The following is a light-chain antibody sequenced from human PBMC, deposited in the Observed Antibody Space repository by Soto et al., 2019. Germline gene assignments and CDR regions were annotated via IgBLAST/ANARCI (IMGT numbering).Light chain of an antibody. J-gene: IGLJ2*01. CDR2: EVR. Sequence: QSVLTQPASVSGSPGQSITISCTGTSSDVGSYNYVSWYQQHPGKAPKLMIYEVRNRPSGVSDRFSGSKSGKTASLTIFGLQAEDEADYYCSSYTTSTTQVVGGGTKLTVL. V-gene: IGLV2-14*01. CDR3: SSYTTSTTQV. CDR1: SSDVGSYNY.